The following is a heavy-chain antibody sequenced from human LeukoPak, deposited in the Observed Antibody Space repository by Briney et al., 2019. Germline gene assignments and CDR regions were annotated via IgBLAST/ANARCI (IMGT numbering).Heavy chain of an antibody. D-gene: IGHD3/OR15-3a*01. J-gene: IGHJ4*02. V-gene: IGHV3-23*01. CDR1: GFTFTNYG. CDR2: ISASGDST. CDR3: AKESRDFAPDS. Sequence: GGSLRLSCAASGFTFTNYGMGWVRQTPGKGLDWVSAISASGDSTYYADYVKGRFTISRDSSKNTLYLQMNSLSADDTAVYYCAKESRDFAPDSWGQGTLVTVSS.